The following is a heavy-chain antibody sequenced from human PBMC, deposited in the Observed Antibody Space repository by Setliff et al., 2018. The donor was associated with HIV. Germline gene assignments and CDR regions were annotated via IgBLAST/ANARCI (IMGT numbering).Heavy chain of an antibody. CDR1: GYTFTSYY. CDR3: ASIDCGGDCYSYYYYGMDV. D-gene: IGHD2-21*02. CDR2: INPSGGRT. V-gene: IGHV1-46*01. J-gene: IGHJ6*02. Sequence: ASVKVSCKASGYTFTSYYMHWVRQAPGQGLEWMGIINPSGGRTSYAQKFQGRVTMTRDTSTSTVYMELRSLRSEDTAVYYCASIDCGGDCYSYYYYGMDVWGQGTTVTVS.